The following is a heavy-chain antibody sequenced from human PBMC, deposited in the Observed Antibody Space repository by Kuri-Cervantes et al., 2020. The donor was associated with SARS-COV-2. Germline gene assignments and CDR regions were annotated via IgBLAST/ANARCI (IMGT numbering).Heavy chain of an antibody. V-gene: IGHV4-34*01. Sequence: SETLSLTCAVYGGSFSGYYWSWIRQPPGKGLEWIGEINHSGCTNYNPSLKSRVTISVDTSKNQFSLKLSSVTAADTAVYYCARGASYLNYWGQGTLVTVSS. CDR1: GGSFSGYY. J-gene: IGHJ4*02. CDR3: ARGASYLNY. CDR2: INHSGCT.